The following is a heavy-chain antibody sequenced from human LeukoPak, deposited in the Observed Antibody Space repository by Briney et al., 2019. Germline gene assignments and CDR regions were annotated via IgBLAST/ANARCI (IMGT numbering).Heavy chain of an antibody. CDR1: GGTFSSYA. CDR3: ARLVGYYYDSSGYERDY. V-gene: IGHV1-69*04. Sequence: ASVKVSCRAPGGTFSSYAISWVRQAPGQGLEWMGRIIPILGIANYAQKFQGRVTITADKSTSTAYMELSSLRSEDTAVYYCARLVGYYYDSSGYERDYWGQGTLVTVSS. CDR2: IIPILGIA. D-gene: IGHD3-22*01. J-gene: IGHJ4*02.